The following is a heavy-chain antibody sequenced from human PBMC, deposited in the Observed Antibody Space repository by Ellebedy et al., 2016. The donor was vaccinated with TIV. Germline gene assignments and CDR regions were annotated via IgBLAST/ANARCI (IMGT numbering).Heavy chain of an antibody. CDR2: LSAGCGGT. CDR3: ARDTWNERDNDCFDL. J-gene: IGHJ3*01. Sequence: GESLKISXAVSEFRCDTYGMIWIRQAPGRGLQCVSTLSAGCGGTHYADSVRGRFTISRDSATHTVYLQMNSLRAEDTAIYYCARDTWNERDNDCFDLWGQGTMVTVSS. CDR1: EFRCDTYG. V-gene: IGHV3-23*01. D-gene: IGHD1-1*01.